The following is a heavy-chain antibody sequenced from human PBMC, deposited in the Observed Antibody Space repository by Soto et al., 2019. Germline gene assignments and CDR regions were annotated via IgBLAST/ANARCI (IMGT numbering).Heavy chain of an antibody. Sequence: GGSLRLSCAASGFTFSGYSMNWVRQAPGRGLEWISYIRGSRGPIYYADSVKGRFTISRDNAKNSLYLQMNSLRDEDTSGYYCARDLREMALDYGGQGTVVPVSS. CDR1: GFTFSGYS. CDR3: ARDLREMALDY. D-gene: IGHD5-12*01. CDR2: IRGSRGPI. V-gene: IGHV3-48*02. J-gene: IGHJ4*02.